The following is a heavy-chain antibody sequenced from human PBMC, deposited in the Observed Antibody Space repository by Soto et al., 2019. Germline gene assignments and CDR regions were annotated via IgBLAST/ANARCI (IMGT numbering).Heavy chain of an antibody. V-gene: IGHV4-34*01. CDR2: INHSGRT. CDR3: AKHSGWSFDY. Sequence: PSETLSLTCAVYGGSFSGYYWSWIRQPPGRGLEWIGEINHSGRTSYNPSLKSRVTISADTSKNQFSLKLSSVTAADTAVYYCAKHSGWSFDYWGQGTLVNVSS. J-gene: IGHJ4*02. D-gene: IGHD6-19*01. CDR1: GGSFSGYY.